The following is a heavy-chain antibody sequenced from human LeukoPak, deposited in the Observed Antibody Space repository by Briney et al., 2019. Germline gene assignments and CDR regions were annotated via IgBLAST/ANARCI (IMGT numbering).Heavy chain of an antibody. J-gene: IGHJ6*02. CDR2: IYYSGNT. CDR3: AGGYYGSGSYYTYYYYGMDV. D-gene: IGHD3-10*01. Sequence: SETLSLTCTVSGDSISSSSYYWGWIRQPPGKGLEWLASIYYSGNTYYNPSLKSRVTMSVDTSKNQFSLKLTSVTAADTAVYYCAGGYYGSGSYYTYYYYGMDVWGQGTTVTVSS. CDR1: GDSISSSSYY. V-gene: IGHV4-39*01.